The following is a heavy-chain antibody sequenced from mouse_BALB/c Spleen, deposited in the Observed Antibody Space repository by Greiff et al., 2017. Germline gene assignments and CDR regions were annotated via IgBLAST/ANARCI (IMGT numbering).Heavy chain of an antibody. CDR2: ISYSGST. D-gene: IGHD2-14*01. J-gene: IGHJ4*01. Sequence: EVQLKESGPSLVKPSQTLSLTCSVTGDSITSGYWNWIRKFPGNKLEYMGYISYSGSTYYNPSLKSRISITRDTSKNQYYLQLNSVTTEDTATYYCAREDYRYAYAMDYWGQGTSVTVSS. CDR1: GDSITSGY. CDR3: AREDYRYAYAMDY. V-gene: IGHV3-8*02.